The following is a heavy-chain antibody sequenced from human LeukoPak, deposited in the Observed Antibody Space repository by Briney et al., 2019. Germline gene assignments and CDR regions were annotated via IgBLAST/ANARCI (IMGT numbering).Heavy chain of an antibody. CDR1: GGSISSSSYY. J-gene: IGHJ5*02. D-gene: IGHD6-6*01. Sequence: SSETLSLTCTVSGGSISSSSYYWGWIRQPPGKGLEWIGSIYYSGSTYYNPSLKSRVTISVDTFKNQFSLKLSSVTAADTAVYYCARDLGSSSLSWFDPWGQGTLVTVSS. CDR2: IYYSGST. CDR3: ARDLGSSSLSWFDP. V-gene: IGHV4-39*07.